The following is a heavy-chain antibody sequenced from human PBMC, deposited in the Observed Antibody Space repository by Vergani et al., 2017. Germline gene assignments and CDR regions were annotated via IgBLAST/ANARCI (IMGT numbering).Heavy chain of an antibody. D-gene: IGHD2-2*01. CDR1: GYSFSSYD. CDR3: ARDPDIVVVPAAPYYYYYYGMDV. J-gene: IGHJ6*02. CDR2: MNPNSGTT. V-gene: IGHV1-8*01. Sequence: QVQLVQSGAEVKKPGASVKVSCRASGYSFSSYDISWVRQATGQGLEWMGWMNPNSGTTGYAQKFQGRVTMTRNTSINTAYMELSRLRSDDTAVYYCARDPDIVVVPAAPYYYYYYGMDVWGQGTTVTVSS.